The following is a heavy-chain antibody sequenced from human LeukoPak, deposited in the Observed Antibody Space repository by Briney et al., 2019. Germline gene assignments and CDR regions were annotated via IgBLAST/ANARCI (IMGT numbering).Heavy chain of an antibody. V-gene: IGHV3-23*01. D-gene: IGHD3-10*01. CDR2: ISGSGATT. CDR3: AKPFTYGSGSSFQTFDS. J-gene: IGHJ4*02. CDR1: GFTFNNYV. Sequence: GGSPRLSCAVSGFTFNNYVMSWVRQAPGKGLEWVSAISGSGATTHYTDSVRGRSTISRDNSKNTLYLQMNSLRVEDTAVYYCAKPFTYGSGSSFQTFDSWGQGILVTVSS.